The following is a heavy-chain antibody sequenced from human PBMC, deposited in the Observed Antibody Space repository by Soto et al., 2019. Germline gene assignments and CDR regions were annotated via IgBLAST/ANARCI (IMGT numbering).Heavy chain of an antibody. CDR1: GGSVSSGSYY. D-gene: IGHD6-19*01. CDR2: IYYSGST. J-gene: IGHJ4*02. CDR3: ARSSGLYFDY. Sequence: PSETLSRTCTVSGGSVSSGSYYWSWIRQPPGKGLEWIGYIYYSGSTNYNPSLKGRVTISVDTSKNQFSLKLTSVTAADTAVYYCARSSGLYFDYWGQGTPVTVSS. V-gene: IGHV4-61*01.